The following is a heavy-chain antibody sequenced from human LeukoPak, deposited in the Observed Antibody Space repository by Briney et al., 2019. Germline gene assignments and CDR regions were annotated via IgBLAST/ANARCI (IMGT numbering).Heavy chain of an antibody. J-gene: IGHJ1*01. V-gene: IGHV4-34*01. CDR1: GGSFSGYY. Sequence: SETLSLTCAVYGGSFSGYYWSWVRQPPGKGLEWIGEINHSGSTNYNPSLKSRVTISVDTSKNQFSLELSSVTAADTAVYYCARFSVTGPLQDWGQGTLVTVSS. CDR2: INHSGST. CDR3: ARFSVTGPLQD. D-gene: IGHD4-17*01.